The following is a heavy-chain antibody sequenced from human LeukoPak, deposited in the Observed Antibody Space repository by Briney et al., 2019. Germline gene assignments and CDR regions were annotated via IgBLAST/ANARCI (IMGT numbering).Heavy chain of an antibody. D-gene: IGHD5-18*01. CDR2: ISDSGRST. CDR3: ARHDSFIPY. V-gene: IGHV3-23*01. Sequence: PGGSLRLSCTASGFTFSDYAMSWVRQAPGKGLEWVSGISDSGRSTYYADSVRGRCTISRDISKNTVYLEVNTLTAEDRAVYFCARHDSFIPYWGQGTLVSVSS. J-gene: IGHJ4*02. CDR1: GFTFSDYA.